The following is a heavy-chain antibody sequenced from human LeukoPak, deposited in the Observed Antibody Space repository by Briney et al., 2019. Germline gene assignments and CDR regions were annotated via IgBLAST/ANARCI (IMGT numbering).Heavy chain of an antibody. D-gene: IGHD3-16*01. CDR2: MSYDGSNK. J-gene: IGHJ4*02. V-gene: IGHV3-30*18. CDR1: GFTFSNYG. CDR3: AKGRWGSETFHTWDY. Sequence: GGSLRLSCAASGFTFSNYGMHWVRQAPGKGLEWVAVMSYDGSNKYYADSVKGRFTISRDNSKNTLYLQMNSLRAEDTAVYYCAKGRWGSETFHTWDYWGQGTLVTVSS.